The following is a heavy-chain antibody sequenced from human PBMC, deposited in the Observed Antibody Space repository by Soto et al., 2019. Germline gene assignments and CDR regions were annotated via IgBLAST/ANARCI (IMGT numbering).Heavy chain of an antibody. V-gene: IGHV5-51*01. CDR2: IYPGDSDT. CDR3: ARGTYYYDSSGYLSHYYGMDV. CDR1: GYSFTSYW. J-gene: IGHJ6*02. Sequence: GESLKISCKGSGYSFTSYWIGWVRQMPGKGLEWMGIIYPGDSDTRYSPSFQGQVTISADKSISTAYLQWSSLKASDTAMYYCARGTYYYDSSGYLSHYYGMDVWGQGTTVTVSS. D-gene: IGHD3-22*01.